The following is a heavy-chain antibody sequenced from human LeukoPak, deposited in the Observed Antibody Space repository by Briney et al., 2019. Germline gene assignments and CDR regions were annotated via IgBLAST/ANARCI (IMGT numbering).Heavy chain of an antibody. CDR3: ARDSTHRGSWSFDY. CDR2: ISSSSSNI. Sequence: GGSLRLSCVTSGFTFSSYSMNWVRQAPGKGLEWISYISSSSSNIYYTDSVKGRFTISGDNARNVVHLQMNSLRDADTAVYYCARDSTHRGSWSFDYWGQGSLVIVAS. CDR1: GFTFSSYS. J-gene: IGHJ4*02. D-gene: IGHD6-13*01. V-gene: IGHV3-48*02.